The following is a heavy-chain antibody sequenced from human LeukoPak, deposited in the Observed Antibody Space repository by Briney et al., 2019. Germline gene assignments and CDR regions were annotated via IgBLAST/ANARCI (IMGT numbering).Heavy chain of an antibody. J-gene: IGHJ4*02. CDR3: ASHRLGSTSCLDY. D-gene: IGHD2-2*01. CDR1: GGTFSSYA. Sequence: SVKVSCKASGGTFSSYAINWVRQAPGQGLEWMGGIIPITGTANYAQKFQGRVTITTDESTSTAYMELSSLRSEDTAVYYCASHRLGSTSCLDYWGQGALVTVSS. CDR2: IIPITGTA. V-gene: IGHV1-69*05.